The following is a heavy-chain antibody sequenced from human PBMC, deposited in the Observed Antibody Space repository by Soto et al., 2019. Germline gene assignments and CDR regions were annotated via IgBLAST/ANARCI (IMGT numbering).Heavy chain of an antibody. CDR2: IYPGDSDT. J-gene: IGHJ4*02. V-gene: IGHV5-51*01. CDR1: GYRFSAYW. CDR3: ARQYCSGAACYSYLPFDY. D-gene: IGHD2-15*01. Sequence: EVQLVPSGAEVKKPGESLKISCQASGYRFSAYWIGWVRQMPGKGLEWMGIIYPGDSDTRYSPSFQGQVTISADESINTAYLQWRSLKASDTTMYYCARQYCSGAACYSYLPFDYWGQGTLVTVSA.